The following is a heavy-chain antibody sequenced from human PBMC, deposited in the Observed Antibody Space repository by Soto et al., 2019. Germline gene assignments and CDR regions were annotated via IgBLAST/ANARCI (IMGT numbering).Heavy chain of an antibody. Sequence: GGSLRLSCAASGFTFSNYWMHWVRQAPGKGLVWVSRINSDGSITSYADSVKGRFTISRDNAKNTLYLQMNSLRAEDTAVYYCARATVTTGIDIWGQGTMVTVSS. J-gene: IGHJ3*02. V-gene: IGHV3-74*01. CDR3: ARATVTTGIDI. CDR1: GFTFSNYW. CDR2: INSDGSIT. D-gene: IGHD4-17*01.